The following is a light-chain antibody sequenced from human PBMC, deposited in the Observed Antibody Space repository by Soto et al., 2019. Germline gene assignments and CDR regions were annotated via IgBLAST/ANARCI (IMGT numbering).Light chain of an antibody. CDR1: RSINTY. V-gene: IGKV1-39*01. J-gene: IGKJ1*01. Sequence: DIQLTQSPSFLSASVGDRVTITCRASRSINTYVNWYQQRPGKAPELLIYSASSLHTGVPSRFSGSGAGTDFTFTINSLLHEHFAIYYCQQTYSTPRTFGQGTKVDIK. CDR3: QQTYSTPRT. CDR2: SAS.